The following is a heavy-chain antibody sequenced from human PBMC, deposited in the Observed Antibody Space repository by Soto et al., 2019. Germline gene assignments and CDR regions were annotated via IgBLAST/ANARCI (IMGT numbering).Heavy chain of an antibody. J-gene: IGHJ6*02. CDR3: AREMTTRSMDV. V-gene: IGHV1-8*02. CDR1: GYTFTSYD. Sequence: QVQLVQSGAEVKKPGASVKVSCKASGYTFTSYDINWVRQAPGQGLEWMGWMNPNSGNTGYAQKFQGRVTMTRNTSLTTAYWELSSLRSNDTAVYYCAREMTTRSMDVWGQGTTVTVPS. CDR2: MNPNSGNT. D-gene: IGHD1-1*01.